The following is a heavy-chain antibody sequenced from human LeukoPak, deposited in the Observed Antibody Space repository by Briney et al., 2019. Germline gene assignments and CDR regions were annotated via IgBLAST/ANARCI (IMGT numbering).Heavy chain of an antibody. CDR2: IKSKTDGGTT. CDR1: GFTFSSAW. CDR3: TADEPLIVGATYFDY. J-gene: IGHJ4*01. V-gene: IGHV3-15*01. D-gene: IGHD1-26*01. Sequence: GGSLRLSCAASGFTFSSAWMSWVRQAPGKGLEWVGRIKSKTDGGTTDYAAPVKGRFTISRDDSKNTLYLQMASLKTEDTAIYYCTADEPLIVGATYFDYWGHGTLVTVSS.